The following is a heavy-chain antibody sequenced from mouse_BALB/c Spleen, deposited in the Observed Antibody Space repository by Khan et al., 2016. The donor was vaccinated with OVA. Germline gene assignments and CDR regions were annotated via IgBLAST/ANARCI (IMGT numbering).Heavy chain of an antibody. D-gene: IGHD2-12*01. J-gene: IGHJ2*01. V-gene: IGHV5-6-5*01. CDR2: ISSGGST. CDR3: AREGYRCNEYYVDY. Sequence: AVSGFTFSSYVMSWIRQTPEKRLEWVASISSGGSTYYPDSVKGRFTISRDNARNVVYLQMSSLRSEDMAMDYGAREGYRCNEYYVDYWGQGTTLTVSS. CDR1: GFTFSSYV.